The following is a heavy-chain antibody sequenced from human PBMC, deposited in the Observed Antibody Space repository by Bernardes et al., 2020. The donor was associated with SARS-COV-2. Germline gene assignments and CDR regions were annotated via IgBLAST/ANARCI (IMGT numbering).Heavy chain of an antibody. V-gene: IGHV4-34*01. D-gene: IGHD4-17*01. CDR3: ARGNGDYGGGYFYYYGMDV. CDR2: INHNGST. Sequence: SETLSLTCAVYGGSFSGFFWTWIRQPPGKGLEWVGEINHNGSTNYIPSLKSRVTISLDTSKNHFSLKLTSVTAADAAKYFCARGNGDYGGGYFYYYGMDVWGKGTTVTISS. CDR1: GGSFSGFF. J-gene: IGHJ6*04.